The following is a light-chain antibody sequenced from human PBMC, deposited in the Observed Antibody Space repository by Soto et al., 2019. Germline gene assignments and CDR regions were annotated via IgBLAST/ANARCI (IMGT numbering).Light chain of an antibody. Sequence: DIQMTQSPSSLSAFVGARVTITFRASQSISSCLAWYQQKPGKVPKLLIYAASTLQSGVPSRFSGSGSGTDFTLTISSLQPEDVATYYCQKYNSDPWTFGQGTKVDIK. CDR2: AAS. J-gene: IGKJ1*01. V-gene: IGKV1-27*01. CDR3: QKYNSDPWT. CDR1: QSISSC.